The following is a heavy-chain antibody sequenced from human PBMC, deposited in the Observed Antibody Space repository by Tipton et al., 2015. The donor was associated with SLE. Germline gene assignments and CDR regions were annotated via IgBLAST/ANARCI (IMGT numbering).Heavy chain of an antibody. Sequence: LRLSCTVSGGSINGYYWTWIRQSAGKGLEWIGRIHTSGTTSYNPSLKSRVTISRDTSENQFSLELNSVTAADTAVYFCAREGGYAGSGSYGTVWGQGTTVTVSS. J-gene: IGHJ6*02. CDR2: IHTSGTT. V-gene: IGHV4-4*07. CDR1: GGSINGYY. D-gene: IGHD3-10*01. CDR3: AREGGYAGSGSYGTV.